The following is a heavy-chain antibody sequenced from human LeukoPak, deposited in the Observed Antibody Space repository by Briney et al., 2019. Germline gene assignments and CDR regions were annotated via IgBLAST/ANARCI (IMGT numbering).Heavy chain of an antibody. J-gene: IGHJ3*02. Sequence: GGSLRLSCAASGFTFSSYSMNWVRQAPGKGLEWVSYISSSSSTIYYADSVKGRFTISRDNAKNSLYLQMNSLRAEDTAVYYCARDIGYDSSGYPIWGQGTMVTVSS. V-gene: IGHV3-48*01. CDR1: GFTFSSYS. D-gene: IGHD3-22*01. CDR3: ARDIGYDSSGYPI. CDR2: ISSSSSTI.